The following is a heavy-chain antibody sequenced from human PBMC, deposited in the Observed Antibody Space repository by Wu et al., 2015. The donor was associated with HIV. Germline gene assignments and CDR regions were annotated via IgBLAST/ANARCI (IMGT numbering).Heavy chain of an antibody. Sequence: QVHLEQSGGEVKKPGASVKVSCKTSGYTFAIYDINWVRQAAGQGLEWMGWMNPNSGNTGYAEKFQYRIIMTRDTSTSTAYMELSFLNSEDTAVYYCARAHYYGSGRPTGLYYAMDEWGQGTTVTVSS. J-gene: IGHJ6*02. CDR2: MNPNSGNT. CDR1: GYTFAIYD. V-gene: IGHV1-8*01. D-gene: IGHD3-10*01. CDR3: ARAHYYGSGRPTGLYYAMDE.